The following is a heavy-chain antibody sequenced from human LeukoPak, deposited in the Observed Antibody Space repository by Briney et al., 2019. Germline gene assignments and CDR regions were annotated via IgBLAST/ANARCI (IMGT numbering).Heavy chain of an antibody. CDR1: GGSISSYY. CDR3: ARLDSHLAGDAFDI. V-gene: IGHV4-59*08. Sequence: SETLSLTCTASGGSISSYYWSWIRQPPGKGLEWIGYIYYSGSTNYNPSLKSRVTISVDTSKNQFSLKLSSVTAADTAVYYCARLDSHLAGDAFDIWGQGTMVTVSS. J-gene: IGHJ3*02. D-gene: IGHD3-9*01. CDR2: IYYSGST.